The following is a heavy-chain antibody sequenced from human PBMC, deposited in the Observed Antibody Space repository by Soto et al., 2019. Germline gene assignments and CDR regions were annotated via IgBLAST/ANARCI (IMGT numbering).Heavy chain of an antibody. CDR3: ARQGRVPNCFAP. J-gene: IGHJ5*02. Sequence: QLQLQESGPGLVKPSETLSLSCTVSGGSISSSSYYWGWIRQPLGKGLEWIGSMFHSGSAYYNPSIKSGVTMSVDTSKNQFSLKLSSVPAADTALYYCARQGRVPNCFAPWGQGTLVTVSS. CDR2: MFHSGSA. V-gene: IGHV4-39*01. CDR1: GGSISSSSYY.